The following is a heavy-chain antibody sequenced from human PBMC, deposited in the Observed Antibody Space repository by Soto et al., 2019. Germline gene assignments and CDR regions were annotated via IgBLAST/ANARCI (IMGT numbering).Heavy chain of an antibody. CDR3: ARGWQLDY. D-gene: IGHD6-13*01. CDR2: TYYRSKWYD. V-gene: IGHV6-1*01. J-gene: IGHJ4*02. CDR1: GDSVSSNDAA. Sequence: QVQLQQSGPGLVKPSETLSLTCAISGDSVSSNDAAWNWIRQSPSRGLEWLGRTYYRSKWYDDYALSVKSRMTIYADISKNQFSLQLKSVTPEDTAVYYCARGWQLDYWGQGTLVTVSS.